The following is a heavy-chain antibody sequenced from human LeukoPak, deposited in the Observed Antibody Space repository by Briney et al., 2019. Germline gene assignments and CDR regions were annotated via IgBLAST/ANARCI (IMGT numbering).Heavy chain of an antibody. CDR3: ARDCSLPTGRPFSWNFDY. CDR2: IWYDGSNK. Sequence: PGGSLRLSCAASGFTFSSYGMHWVRQAPGKGLEWVAVIWYDGSNKYYADSVKGRFTISRDNSKNTLYLQMNSLRAEDTAVYYCARDCSLPTGRPFSWNFDYWGQGTLVTVSP. V-gene: IGHV3-33*01. CDR1: GFTFSSYG. J-gene: IGHJ4*02. D-gene: IGHD3-10*01.